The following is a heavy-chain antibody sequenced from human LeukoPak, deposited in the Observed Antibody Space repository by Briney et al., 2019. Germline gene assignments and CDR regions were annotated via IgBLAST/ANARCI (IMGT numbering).Heavy chain of an antibody. D-gene: IGHD1-1*01. CDR3: ARVWVVERPRDAFDI. V-gene: IGHV1-2*02. CDR2: INPNSGGT. Sequence: ASVKVSCKASGNTFTGYYMHWVRQAPGQGLEWMGWINPNSGGTNYAQKFQGRVTMTRDTSISTAYMELSRLRSDDTAVYYCARVWVVERPRDAFDIWGQGTMVTVSS. CDR1: GNTFTGYY. J-gene: IGHJ3*02.